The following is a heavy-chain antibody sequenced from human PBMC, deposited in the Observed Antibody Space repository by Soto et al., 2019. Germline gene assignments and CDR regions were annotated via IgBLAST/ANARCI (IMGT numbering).Heavy chain of an antibody. CDR1: GGFVSSGNYY. D-gene: IGHD4-4*01. J-gene: IGHJ3*02. CDR3: ARVERGTTTPVVDAFDI. Sequence: QVQLQQWGAGLLKPSETLSLTCAVYGGFVSSGNYYWSWIRQPPGKGLEWIGEMSHSGGTHFNPSLKSRVTISVDTSKNQFSLKMTSVTAAATALYYCARVERGTTTPVVDAFDIWGPGTMVTVSS. V-gene: IGHV4-34*01. CDR2: MSHSGGT.